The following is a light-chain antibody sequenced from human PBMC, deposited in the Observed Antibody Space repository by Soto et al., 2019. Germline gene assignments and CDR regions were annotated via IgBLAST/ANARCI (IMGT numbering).Light chain of an antibody. CDR1: ESVGSN. J-gene: IGKJ4*01. V-gene: IGKV3-15*01. Sequence: EILMTQSPATLSLSPGESATLSCRASESVGSNLAWYQQKPGQAPGLLIYGESTRATGIPDRFSGSGSGTELNLTISRLQSEDSAVYYCQKYNNWPLTCGGGTKVDIK. CDR3: QKYNNWPLT. CDR2: GES.